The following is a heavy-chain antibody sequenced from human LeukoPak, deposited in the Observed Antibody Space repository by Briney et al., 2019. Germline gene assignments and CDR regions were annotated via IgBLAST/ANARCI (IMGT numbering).Heavy chain of an antibody. V-gene: IGHV1-24*01. J-gene: IGHJ4*02. Sequence: GASVKVSCKVSGYTLTELSMHWVRQAPGKGLEWMGGFDPEDGETIYAQKFQGRVTMTEDTSTDTAYMELSSLRSEDTAVYYCATDSWGLRSFDYWGQGTLVTVSS. CDR1: GYTLTELS. CDR3: ATDSWGLRSFDY. D-gene: IGHD3-16*01. CDR2: FDPEDGET.